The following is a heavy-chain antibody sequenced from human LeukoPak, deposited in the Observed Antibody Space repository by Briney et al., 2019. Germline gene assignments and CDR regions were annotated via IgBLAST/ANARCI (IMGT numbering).Heavy chain of an antibody. Sequence: GGSLRLSFAASGFTFISYSMNGVRQAPGKGRQGVSSISSNSSYIYYADSVKGRFTISRENAQNSMYVQMNRLRAEDQAVYYCANDIVVGNYYDSSGSSDYWGPGTLVNVSS. CDR1: GFTFISYS. J-gene: IGHJ4*02. CDR2: ISSNSSYI. D-gene: IGHD3-22*01. V-gene: IGHV3-21*01. CDR3: ANDIVVGNYYDSSGSSDY.